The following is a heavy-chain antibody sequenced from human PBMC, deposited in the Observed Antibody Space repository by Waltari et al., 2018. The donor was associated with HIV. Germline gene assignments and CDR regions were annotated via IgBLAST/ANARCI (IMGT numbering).Heavy chain of an antibody. J-gene: IGHJ5*02. CDR3: ARTYKRITLFEIIRELSWFDP. D-gene: IGHD1-7*01. V-gene: IGHV4-34*01. CDR1: GGSFDEYY. CDR2: INNFGTT. Sequence: QVQLQQWGAGLLKPSETLSLTCAISGGSFDEYYWAWIRQTPEKGLGWLGDINNFGTTTYNPSLKSRVTVSIDTSKNQFSLNLRSVTAADTAVYYCARTYKRITLFEIIRELSWFDPWGQGTLVTVSS.